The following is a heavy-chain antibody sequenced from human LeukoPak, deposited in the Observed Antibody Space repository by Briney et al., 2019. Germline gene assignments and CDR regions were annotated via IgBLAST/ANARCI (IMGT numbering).Heavy chain of an antibody. CDR1: GFTFSSYW. Sequence: GGSLRLSCAASGFTFSSYWMSWVRQAPGKGLEWVANIKQDGSEKYYVDSVKGRFTISRDNAKNSLYLQMNSLRAEDTAVYYCARSSSGYYYDNGDAFDIWGQGTMVTVSS. CDR3: ARSSSGYYYDNGDAFDI. CDR2: IKQDGSEK. J-gene: IGHJ3*02. V-gene: IGHV3-7*01. D-gene: IGHD3-22*01.